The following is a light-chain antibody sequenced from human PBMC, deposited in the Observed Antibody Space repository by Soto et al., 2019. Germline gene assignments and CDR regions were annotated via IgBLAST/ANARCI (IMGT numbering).Light chain of an antibody. CDR1: QDISNW. V-gene: IGKV1-12*01. CDR3: QQSNSFPPLT. CDR2: AAS. J-gene: IGKJ4*01. Sequence: DIQMTQSPSSVSASVGDRVTMTCRASQDISNWLAWYQQKPGQAPKLLIYAASSLHSGVPSRFSGSGSGTDFTLTISSLQPEDSATYYCQQSNSFPPLTFGGGTKVEIK.